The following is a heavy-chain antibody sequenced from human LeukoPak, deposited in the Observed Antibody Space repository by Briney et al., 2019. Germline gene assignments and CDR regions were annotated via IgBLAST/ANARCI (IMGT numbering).Heavy chain of an antibody. Sequence: GGSLRLSCAASGFTFSSSWMHWVCQAPGKGLVGVSCINYDGSSTTYADSVKGRFTISRDNAKNTLYLQMNSLRADDTAVYYCANSGSGWGRFDPWGQGTLVTVSS. CDR1: GFTFSSSW. V-gene: IGHV3-74*01. CDR2: INYDGSST. D-gene: IGHD6-19*01. J-gene: IGHJ5*02. CDR3: ANSGSGWGRFDP.